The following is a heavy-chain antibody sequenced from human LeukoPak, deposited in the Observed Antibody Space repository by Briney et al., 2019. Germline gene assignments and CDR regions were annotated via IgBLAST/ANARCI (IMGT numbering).Heavy chain of an antibody. V-gene: IGHV3-74*03. CDR2: ISSDGSVT. Sequence: GGSLRLSCAVSGFSFTNYWMHWVRQDPGKGLVWVSYISSDGSVTKYADSVKGRFTISRDNAVNTLYLQMNSLRVEDTAVYYCVRGSLRLPRSTPDYWGQGTPVTVSS. D-gene: IGHD2-21*02. CDR3: VRGSLRLPRSTPDY. J-gene: IGHJ4*02. CDR1: GFSFTNYW.